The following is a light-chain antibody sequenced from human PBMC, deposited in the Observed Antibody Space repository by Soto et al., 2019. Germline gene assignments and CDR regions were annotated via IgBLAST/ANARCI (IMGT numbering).Light chain of an antibody. CDR1: QTITTY. CDR3: QQSHSTPWT. J-gene: IGKJ1*01. CDR2: GAS. V-gene: IGKV1-39*01. Sequence: DIQMTQSPSSLSASVGDRVTITCRASQTITTYLNWYQQKPGKAPQLLIYGASTLQSGVPSRFTGSGSGTDFTLTISSLQPEDFATYHCQQSHSTPWTFGQGTKVEIK.